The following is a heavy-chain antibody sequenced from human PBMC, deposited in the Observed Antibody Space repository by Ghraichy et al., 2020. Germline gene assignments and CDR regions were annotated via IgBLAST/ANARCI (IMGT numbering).Heavy chain of an antibody. J-gene: IGHJ3*02. CDR2: IYSSGST. D-gene: IGHD3-10*01. CDR1: GGSISRSY. V-gene: IGHV4-59*01. CDR3: ARDHISSFGELLSLNPNDAFDI. Sequence: TLSLTCTISGGSISRSYWSWIRQPPGEGLEWIGYIYSSGSTNYTPSLRSRVTMSVDTSRNQFSLKLSSVTAADTAVYYCARDHISSFGELLSLNPNDAFDIWGPGTMVTVSS.